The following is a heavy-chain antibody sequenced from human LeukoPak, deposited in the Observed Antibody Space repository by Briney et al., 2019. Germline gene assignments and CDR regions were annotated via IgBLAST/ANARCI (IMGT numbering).Heavy chain of an antibody. CDR1: GFTFISSA. Sequence: SVKVSCKTSGFTFISSAVQWVRQARGQRLEWIGWIVVGSGNTNYAQKFQERVTITRDISTSTAYMELSSLRSEDTAVYYCAADPSYSSGYRYYFDYWGQGTLVTVSS. J-gene: IGHJ4*02. CDR2: IVVGSGNT. D-gene: IGHD3-22*01. V-gene: IGHV1-58*01. CDR3: AADPSYSSGYRYYFDY.